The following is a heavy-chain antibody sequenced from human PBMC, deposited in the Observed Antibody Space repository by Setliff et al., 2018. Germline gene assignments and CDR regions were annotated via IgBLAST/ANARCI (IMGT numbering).Heavy chain of an antibody. CDR1: GFTFSSYA. CDR2: ISYDGSNK. CDR3: ASTGGEDY. J-gene: IGHJ4*02. V-gene: IGHV3-30-3*01. D-gene: IGHD2-21*01. Sequence: GGSLRLSCAASGFTFSSYAMHWVRQAPGKGLEWVAVISYDGSNKYYADSVKGRFTISRDNSKNTLYLQMNSLRAEDTAVYYCASTGGEDYWGQGTLVTVSS.